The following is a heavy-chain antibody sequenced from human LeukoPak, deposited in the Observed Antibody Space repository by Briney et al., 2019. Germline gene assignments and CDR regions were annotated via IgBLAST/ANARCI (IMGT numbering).Heavy chain of an antibody. V-gene: IGHV3-11*01. Sequence: PGGSLRLSCAASGFTFSSYAMSWIRQAPGKGLEWVSYISSSGSTKYYADSVKGRFTISRDNAKNSVYLQMNSLRAEDTAVYYCARDRHTIFGVVIHYYGMDVWGQGTTVTVSS. CDR3: ARDRHTIFGVVIHYYGMDV. CDR2: ISSSGSTK. CDR1: GFTFSSYA. D-gene: IGHD3-3*01. J-gene: IGHJ6*02.